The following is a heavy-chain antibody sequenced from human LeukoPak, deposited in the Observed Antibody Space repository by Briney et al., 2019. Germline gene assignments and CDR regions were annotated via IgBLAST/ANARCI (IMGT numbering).Heavy chain of an antibody. V-gene: IGHV3-21*01. CDR3: AREVRGLYYDFWSGSDHFDY. CDR1: GFTFSSYS. J-gene: IGHJ4*02. D-gene: IGHD3-3*01. Sequence: PGGSLRLSCAASGFTFSSYSMNWVRQAPGKGLEWVSSISSSSSYIYYADSVKGRFTISRDNAKNSLYLQMNSLRAEDTAVYYCAREVRGLYYDFWSGSDHFDYWGQGTLVTVSS. CDR2: ISSSSSYI.